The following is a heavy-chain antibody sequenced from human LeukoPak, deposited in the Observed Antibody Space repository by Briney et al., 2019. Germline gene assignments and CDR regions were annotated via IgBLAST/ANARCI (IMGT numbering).Heavy chain of an antibody. CDR1: GGSISSYY. CDR3: ASTSSEAVAGYNWFDP. V-gene: IGHV4-4*07. CDR2: IYTSGST. Sequence: SSETLSLTCTVSGGSISSYYWSWIRQPAGKGLEWIGRIYTSGSTNYNPSLKSRVTMSVDTSKNQFSLKLSSVTAADTAVYYCASTSSEAVAGYNWFDPWGQGTLATVSS. D-gene: IGHD6-19*01. J-gene: IGHJ5*02.